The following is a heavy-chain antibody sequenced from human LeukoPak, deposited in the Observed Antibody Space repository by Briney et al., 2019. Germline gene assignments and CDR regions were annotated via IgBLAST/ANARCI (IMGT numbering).Heavy chain of an antibody. CDR2: IYYSGNT. Sequence: PSETLSLTCSVSGGSISCGGCYWGWIRQPPGKGLEWIGNIYYSGNTYYNPSLKSRVTISLDTSKKQFSLKLSSMTAADTAVYYCTRERDYDDYWGQGTLVTVSS. CDR3: TRERDYDDY. V-gene: IGHV4-39*07. CDR1: GGSISCGGCY. J-gene: IGHJ4*02.